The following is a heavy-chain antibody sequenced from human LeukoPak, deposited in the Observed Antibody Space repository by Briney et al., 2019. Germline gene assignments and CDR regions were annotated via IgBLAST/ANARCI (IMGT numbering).Heavy chain of an antibody. Sequence: AASVNVSCKASGYTFTGYYMHWVRQAPGQGLEWMGRINPNSGGTNYAQKFQGRVTMTRDTSISTAYMELSRLRSDDTAVYYCASDLEEDYVFDVWGQGTTVTVSS. V-gene: IGHV1-2*06. CDR3: ASDLEEDYVFDV. J-gene: IGHJ6*02. D-gene: IGHD3-3*01. CDR1: GYTFTGYY. CDR2: INPNSGGT.